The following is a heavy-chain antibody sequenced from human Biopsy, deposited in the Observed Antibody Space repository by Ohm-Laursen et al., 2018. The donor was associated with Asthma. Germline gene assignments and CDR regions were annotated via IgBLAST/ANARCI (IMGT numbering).Heavy chain of an antibody. Sequence: TLSLTCTVSYGSSTSCGYYWTWIRQHPGKGLEWIGFIYYSGSTYYNPSLKSRVSISIDTSKNQFSLKLSSVTAADTAVYYCARAQDYYDSRGYYRSFDYWGQGTLVTVSS. V-gene: IGHV4-31*03. CDR1: YGSSTSCGYY. J-gene: IGHJ4*02. D-gene: IGHD3-22*01. CDR2: IYYSGST. CDR3: ARAQDYYDSRGYYRSFDY.